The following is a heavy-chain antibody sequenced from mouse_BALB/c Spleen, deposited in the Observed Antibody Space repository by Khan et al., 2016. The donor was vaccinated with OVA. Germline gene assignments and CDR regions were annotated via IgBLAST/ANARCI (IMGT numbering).Heavy chain of an antibody. V-gene: IGHV1S137*01. CDR3: ARDYGRSYRYFDV. J-gene: IGHJ1*01. D-gene: IGHD1-1*01. CDR2: IGPYYVDA. Sequence: QVQLQQSGAELVRPGVSVKISCKGSGYTFTDFAMHWVKQSHAKSLEWIGVIGPYYVDANYNQKFKCKATMTVYKSSSTAYMELGRLTSEESAIYYSARDYGRSYRYFDVWGAGTTVTVSS. CDR1: GYTFTDFA.